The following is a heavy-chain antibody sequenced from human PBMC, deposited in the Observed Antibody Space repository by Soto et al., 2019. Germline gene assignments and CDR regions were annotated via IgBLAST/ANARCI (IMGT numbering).Heavy chain of an antibody. V-gene: IGHV4-39*01. CDR3: ASVVVVAATPAY. CDR1: GGSISSSSYY. D-gene: IGHD2-15*01. Sequence: QLQLQESGPGLVKPSETLSLTCTVSGGSISSSSYYWGWIRQPPGKGLEWIGSIYYSGSTYYNPSLKSRVTISVDTSKNQFSLKLSSVTAADTAVYYCASVVVVAATPAYWGQGTLVTVSS. J-gene: IGHJ4*02. CDR2: IYYSGST.